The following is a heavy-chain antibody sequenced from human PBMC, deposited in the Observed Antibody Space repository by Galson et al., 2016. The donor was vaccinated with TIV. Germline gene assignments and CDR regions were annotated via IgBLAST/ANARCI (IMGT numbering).Heavy chain of an antibody. CDR2: ISGSADSADRA. CDR1: GFTFETYA. V-gene: IGHV3-23*01. D-gene: IGHD6-13*01. Sequence: SLRLSCAASGFTFETYAMTWVRQAPGKGLEWVSVISGSADSADRAYYADSVGGRFTISRDNSKNTVFLEMNSLTVEETAVYYCAKEGSLYDYGGPGTLVTVSS. CDR3: AKEGSLYDY. J-gene: IGHJ4*02.